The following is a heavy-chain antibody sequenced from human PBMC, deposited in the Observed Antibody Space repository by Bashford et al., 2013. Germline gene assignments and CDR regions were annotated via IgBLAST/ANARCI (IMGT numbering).Heavy chain of an antibody. J-gene: IGHJ6*02. CDR3: ARDCSSTSCRRSSYYYYGMDV. D-gene: IGHD2-2*01. CDR1: GFTFSSYS. V-gene: IGHV3-21*01. CDR2: ISSSSSYI. Sequence: GGSLRLSCAASGFTFSSYSMNWVRQAPGKGLEWVSSISSSSSYIYYADSVKGRFTISRDNAKNSLYLQMNSLRAEDTAVYYCARDCSSTSCRRSSYYYYGMDVWGQGTTVTVSS.